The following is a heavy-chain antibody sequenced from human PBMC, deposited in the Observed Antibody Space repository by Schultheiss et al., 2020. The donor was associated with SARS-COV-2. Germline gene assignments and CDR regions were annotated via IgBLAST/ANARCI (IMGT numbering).Heavy chain of an antibody. V-gene: IGHV1-18*01. D-gene: IGHD2-2*01. CDR2: ISAYNGNT. CDR1: GYTFTSYG. J-gene: IGHJ6*03. CDR3: ARVGSIVVVPAAIFDYYYYMDV. Sequence: GESLKISCKASGYTFTSYGISWVRQAPGQGLEWMGWISAYNGNTNYAQKLQGRVTMTTDTSTSTAYMELRSLRSDDTAVYYCARVGSIVVVPAAIFDYYYYMDVWGKGTTVTVSS.